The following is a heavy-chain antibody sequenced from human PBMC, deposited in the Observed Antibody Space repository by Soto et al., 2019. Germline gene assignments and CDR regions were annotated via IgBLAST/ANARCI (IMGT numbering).Heavy chain of an antibody. J-gene: IGHJ2*01. CDR1: GFTFSSYG. Sequence: QVQLVESGGGVVQPGRSLRLSCAASGFTFSSYGIHWVRQAPGKGLEWVAFISYDGSNKDYADSVKGRFTISRDNSRKTLSLKMNRLRAEDTDVYFCAKTHAPGIAVAATDWYFDLWGRGTLVTVSS. CDR3: AKTHAPGIAVAATDWYFDL. V-gene: IGHV3-30*18. D-gene: IGHD6-19*01. CDR2: ISYDGSNK.